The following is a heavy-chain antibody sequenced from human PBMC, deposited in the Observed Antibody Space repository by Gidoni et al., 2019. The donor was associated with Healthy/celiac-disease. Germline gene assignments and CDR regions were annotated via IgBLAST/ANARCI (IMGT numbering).Heavy chain of an antibody. CDR2: IYHSGST. CDR1: GYSIRSGYY. J-gene: IGHJ4*02. CDR3: ARLIWGNYYDSSGCIDY. V-gene: IGHV4-38-2*01. Sequence: QVQLQESGPGLVKPSETLSLTCAVSGYSIRSGYYWGWIRQPPGKGLEWIGSIYHSGSTYYNPSLKSRVTISVDTSKNQFSLKLSSVTAADTAVYYCARLIWGNYYDSSGCIDYWGQGTLVTVSS. D-gene: IGHD3-22*01.